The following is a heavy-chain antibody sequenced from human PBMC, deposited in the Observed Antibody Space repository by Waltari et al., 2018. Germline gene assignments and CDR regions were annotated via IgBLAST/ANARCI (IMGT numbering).Heavy chain of an antibody. CDR2: INPNSGGK. D-gene: IGHD5-12*01. J-gene: IGHJ4*02. Sequence: QVQLVQSGAEVKKPGASVKVSCKASGYTFTGYYMHWVRQAPGQGLEWMGRINPNSGGKNYAQNFQGRVPMTRDTSISTAYMELSRLRSDDTAVYCGARASDEMATLGADYWGQGTLVTVSS. CDR3: ARASDEMATLGADY. V-gene: IGHV1-2*06. CDR1: GYTFTGYY.